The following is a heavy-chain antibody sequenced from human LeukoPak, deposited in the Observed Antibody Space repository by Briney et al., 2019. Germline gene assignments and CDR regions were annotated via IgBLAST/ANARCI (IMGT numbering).Heavy chain of an antibody. CDR2: INAGNGNT. CDR3: ARDLDSYYFDY. CDR1: GYTFTSYA. J-gene: IGHJ4*02. Sequence: ASVKVSFKASGYTFTSYAMHWVRQAPGQRLEWMGWINAGNGNTKYSQKFQGRVTITRDTSASTAYMELSSLRSEDTAVYYCARDLDSYYFDYWGQGTLVTVSS. D-gene: IGHD3-22*01. V-gene: IGHV1-3*01.